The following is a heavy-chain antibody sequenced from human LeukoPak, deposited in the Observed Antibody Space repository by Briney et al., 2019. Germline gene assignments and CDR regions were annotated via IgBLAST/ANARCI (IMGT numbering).Heavy chain of an antibody. Sequence: GGSLRLSCAASGFTFSTYWMSWVRQAPGKGPEWVANINQDGSERYYVDFVKGRFSISRDNAKNSVYLQMGSLRAEDTAVYYCVRDKIVGATNFDYWGQGTLVTVSS. V-gene: IGHV3-7*03. D-gene: IGHD1-26*01. CDR3: VRDKIVGATNFDY. J-gene: IGHJ4*02. CDR1: GFTFSTYW. CDR2: INQDGSER.